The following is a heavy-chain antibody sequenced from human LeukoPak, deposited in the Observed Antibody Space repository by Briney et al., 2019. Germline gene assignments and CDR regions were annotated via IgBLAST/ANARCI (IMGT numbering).Heavy chain of an antibody. V-gene: IGHV1-8*01. J-gene: IGHJ6*02. Sequence: ASVKVSCKASGYTFTSYDINWVRQATGQGLEWMGWMNPNSGNTGYAQKFQGRVTMTRNTSISTAYMELSSLRSEDTAVYYCARTGNWNRGSGYYYGMDVWGQGTTVTVSS. D-gene: IGHD1/OR15-1a*01. CDR3: ARTGNWNRGSGYYYGMDV. CDR2: MNPNSGNT. CDR1: GYTFTSYD.